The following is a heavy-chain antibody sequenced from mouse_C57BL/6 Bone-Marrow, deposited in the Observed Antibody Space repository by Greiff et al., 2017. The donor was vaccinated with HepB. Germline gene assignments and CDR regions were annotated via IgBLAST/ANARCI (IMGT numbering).Heavy chain of an antibody. D-gene: IGHD1-1*01. J-gene: IGHJ4*01. Sequence: EVQLQQSGPELVKPGDSVKISCKASGYSFTGYFMNWVMQSHGKSLEWIGRINPYNGDTFYNQKFKGKATLTVDKSSSTAHMELRSLTSEDSAVYYCARRITTVVAPYAMDYWGQGTSVTVSS. CDR3: ARRITTVVAPYAMDY. CDR1: GYSFTGYF. CDR2: INPYNGDT. V-gene: IGHV1-20*01.